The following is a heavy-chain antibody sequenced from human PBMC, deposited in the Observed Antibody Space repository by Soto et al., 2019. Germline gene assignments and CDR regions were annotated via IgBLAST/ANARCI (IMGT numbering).Heavy chain of an antibody. D-gene: IGHD2-2*01. Sequence: PSETLSLTCTVSGGSISSYYWSWIRQPPGKGLEWIAYIYYSGSTNYNPSLKSRVTISLDTSKNHFSLKLSSVTAADTAVYYCARHVVPAANYFDYWGQGTLVTSPQ. CDR1: GGSISSYY. V-gene: IGHV4-59*08. CDR3: ARHVVPAANYFDY. J-gene: IGHJ4*02. CDR2: IYYSGST.